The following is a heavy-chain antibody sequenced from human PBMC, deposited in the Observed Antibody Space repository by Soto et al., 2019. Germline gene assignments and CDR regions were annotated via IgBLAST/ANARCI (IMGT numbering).Heavy chain of an antibody. V-gene: IGHV3-30-3*01. CDR1: GFTFSSYA. Sequence: PGGSLRLSCAASGFTFSSYAMHWVRQAPGKGLEWVAVISYDGSNKYYADTVKGRFTISRDNSKSTLYLQMNSLRAEDTAVYYCARDPEAIGGYFQHWGQGTLVTVSS. CDR2: ISYDGSNK. J-gene: IGHJ1*01. CDR3: ARDPEAIGGYFQH.